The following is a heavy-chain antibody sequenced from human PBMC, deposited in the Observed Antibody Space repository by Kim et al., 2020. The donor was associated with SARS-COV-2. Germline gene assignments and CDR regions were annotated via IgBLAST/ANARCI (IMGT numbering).Heavy chain of an antibody. V-gene: IGHV1-69*13. D-gene: IGHD4-17*01. Sequence: SVKVSCKASGGTFSSYAISWVRQAPGQGLEWMGGIIPIFGTANYAQKFQGRVTITADESTSTAYMELSSLRSEDTAVYYCAQTHQGTVTSYSTGYFDLWGRGTLFTVSS. CDR1: GGTFSSYA. CDR2: IIPIFGTA. J-gene: IGHJ2*01. CDR3: AQTHQGTVTSYSTGYFDL.